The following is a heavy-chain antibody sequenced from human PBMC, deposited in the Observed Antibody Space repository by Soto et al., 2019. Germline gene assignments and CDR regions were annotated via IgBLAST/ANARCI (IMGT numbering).Heavy chain of an antibody. Sequence: EVQLVESGGGLVQPGGSLRLSCAASGFTVSSNYMSWVRQAPGKGLEWVSVIYSGGSTYYADSVKGRFTISRHNSKNTLYLQMSSLRAEDTAVYYCARELRGYGGNIEGMDVWGQGTTVTVSS. V-gene: IGHV3-53*04. D-gene: IGHD2-15*01. CDR3: ARELRGYGGNIEGMDV. J-gene: IGHJ6*02. CDR2: IYSGGST. CDR1: GFTVSSNY.